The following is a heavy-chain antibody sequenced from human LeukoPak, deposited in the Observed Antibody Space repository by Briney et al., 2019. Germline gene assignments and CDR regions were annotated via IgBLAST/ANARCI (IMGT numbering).Heavy chain of an antibody. CDR2: ITSSSSYI. CDR3: ARHVVAVGFDY. Sequence: GGSLRLSCAASGFTFSSYTGNWVRQAPGKGLEWVSSITSSSSYIYYADSVKGRFTISRDNAKNSLYLQMNSLRAEDTAVYYCARHVVAVGFDYWGQGTLVTVSS. CDR1: GFTFSSYT. J-gene: IGHJ4*02. V-gene: IGHV3-21*01. D-gene: IGHD3-22*01.